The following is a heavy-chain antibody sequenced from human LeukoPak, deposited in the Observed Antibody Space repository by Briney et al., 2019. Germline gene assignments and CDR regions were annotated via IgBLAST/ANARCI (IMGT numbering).Heavy chain of an antibody. CDR3: ARGSSAGASLRHDY. J-gene: IGHJ4*02. V-gene: IGHV3-7*01. Sequence: QAGGSLRLSCAASGFTFSSYWMSWVRRAPGKGLEWVANIKQDGSEENFVDSVKGRFTISRDNAKKSLYLQMNSLRAEDTAVYYCARGSSAGASLRHDYWGQGTLVTVSS. D-gene: IGHD1-26*01. CDR1: GFTFSSYW. CDR2: IKQDGSEE.